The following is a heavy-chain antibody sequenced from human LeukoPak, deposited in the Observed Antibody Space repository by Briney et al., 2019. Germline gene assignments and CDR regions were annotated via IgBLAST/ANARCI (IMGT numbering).Heavy chain of an antibody. D-gene: IGHD2-2*01. J-gene: IGHJ5*02. CDR3: AKGVVPAASPSIYNWFDP. V-gene: IGHV3-23*01. CDR1: GFTFSSYA. CDR2: ISGSGGST. Sequence: PGGSLRLSCAASGFTFSSYAMSWVRQAPGKGLEWVSAISGSGGSTYYADSVKGRFTISRDNSKNTLYLQMNSLRAEGTAVYYCAKGVVPAASPSIYNWFDPWGQGTLVTVSS.